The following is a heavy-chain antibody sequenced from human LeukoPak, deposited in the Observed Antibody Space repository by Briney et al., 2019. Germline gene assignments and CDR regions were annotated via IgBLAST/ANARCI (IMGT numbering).Heavy chain of an antibody. D-gene: IGHD3-3*01. CDR3: ARDVLGRSGEQLDY. CDR2: ISYDGSNK. J-gene: IGHJ4*02. V-gene: IGHV3-30-3*01. CDR1: GFTFSSYA. Sequence: PGGSLRLSCAASGFTFSSYAMHWVRQAPGKGLEWVAVISYDGSNKYYADSVKGRFTISRDNAKNSLYLQMNSLRVEDTAVYYCARDVLGRSGEQLDYWGQGTLVTVSS.